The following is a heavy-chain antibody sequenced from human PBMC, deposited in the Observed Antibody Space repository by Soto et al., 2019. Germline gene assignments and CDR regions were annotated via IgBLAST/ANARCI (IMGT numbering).Heavy chain of an antibody. J-gene: IGHJ3*02. Sequence: ASVKVSCKASGYTFTSYAMHWVRQAPGQRLEWMGWINAGNGNTKYSQKFQGRVTITRDTSASTAYMELSSLRSEDTAVYYCARDSSFNWDRRDAFDIWGQGTMVTVSS. CDR2: INAGNGNT. CDR1: GYTFTSYA. D-gene: IGHD7-27*01. V-gene: IGHV1-3*01. CDR3: ARDSSFNWDRRDAFDI.